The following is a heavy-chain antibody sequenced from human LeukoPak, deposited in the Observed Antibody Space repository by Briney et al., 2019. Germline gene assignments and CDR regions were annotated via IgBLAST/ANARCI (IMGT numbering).Heavy chain of an antibody. Sequence: GGSLTLSCAASGFTFSSYAMSWVRQSPGKGLEWVSAISGGGGSTYYADSVKGRFTISRDNSKNTLYLQMTSLRAEDTAVYYCAKFYDISTGYFDCWGQGTLVTVSS. CDR3: AKFYDISTGYFDC. V-gene: IGHV3-23*01. CDR1: GFTFSSYA. J-gene: IGHJ4*02. D-gene: IGHD3-9*01. CDR2: ISGGGGST.